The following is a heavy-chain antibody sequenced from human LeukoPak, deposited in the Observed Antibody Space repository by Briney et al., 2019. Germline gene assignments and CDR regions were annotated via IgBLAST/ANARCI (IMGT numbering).Heavy chain of an antibody. V-gene: IGHV4-4*07. Sequence: SETLSLTCTVSGGSISSYYWSWIRQPAGKGLEWIGRIYTSGSTNYNPSLKSRVTMSVDTSKNQFSLQLNSVTPEDTAVYYCARVAYGGNGWFDTRGQGTLVTVSS. J-gene: IGHJ5*02. CDR2: IYTSGST. CDR1: GGSISSYY. D-gene: IGHD4-23*01. CDR3: ARVAYGGNGWFDT.